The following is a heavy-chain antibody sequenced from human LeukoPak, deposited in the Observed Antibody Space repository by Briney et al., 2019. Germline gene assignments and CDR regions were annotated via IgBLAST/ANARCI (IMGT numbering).Heavy chain of an antibody. Sequence: PSETLSLTCAVSGYSISSGYYWGWIRQPPGKGVEWIGSIYHSGSTYYNPSLKSRVTISVDTSKNQFSLKLSSVTAADTAVYYCARSHEPFRRGSSSRYFDYLGQGTLVTVSS. CDR1: GYSISSGYY. CDR2: IYHSGST. V-gene: IGHV4-38-2*01. CDR3: ARSHEPFRRGSSSRYFDY. D-gene: IGHD1-26*01. J-gene: IGHJ4*02.